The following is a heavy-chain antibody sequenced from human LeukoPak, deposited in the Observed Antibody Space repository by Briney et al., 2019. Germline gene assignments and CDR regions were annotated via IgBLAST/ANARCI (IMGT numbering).Heavy chain of an antibody. CDR3: AGVPHARTFDI. CDR2: TDYSGGT. J-gene: IGHJ3*02. Sequence: SQTLSLTCTVSGDSTSSGNYYWSWIRQNPGKGLEWIGFTDYSGGTYYNPSLKSRINISVDTSKNQFSLNLGSVTAADTAVYYCAGVPHARTFDIWGQGTMVTVSS. V-gene: IGHV4-31*03. CDR1: GDSTSSGNYY.